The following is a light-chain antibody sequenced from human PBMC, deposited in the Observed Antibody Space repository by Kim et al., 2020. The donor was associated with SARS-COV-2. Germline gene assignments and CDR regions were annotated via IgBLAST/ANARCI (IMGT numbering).Light chain of an antibody. CDR3: QQSYSAPYT. CDR2: GAC. CDR1: QYISTY. V-gene: IGKV1-39*01. J-gene: IGKJ2*01. Sequence: DIQMTQSPSSLSASVGDRLTITCRASQYISTYLNWYQKKPGKAPKLLIYGACSLQSGVPSKFSGSGFGTDFTLTISSLQVEDFGTFYCQQSYSAPYTFGQGTKLEI.